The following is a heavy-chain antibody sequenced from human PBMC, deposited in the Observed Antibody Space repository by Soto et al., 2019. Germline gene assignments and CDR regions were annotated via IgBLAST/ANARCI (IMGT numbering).Heavy chain of an antibody. CDR1: GYSFTSYD. V-gene: IGHV1-8*01. Sequence: ASVKVSCKASGYSFTSYDINWVRQATGQGLEWMGWMNPNSGNTGYAQKFQGRVTMTRNTSISTAYMELSSLRSEDTAVYYCARDISRWHLAFDIWGQGTMVTVSS. D-gene: IGHD6-19*01. CDR3: ARDISRWHLAFDI. CDR2: MNPNSGNT. J-gene: IGHJ3*02.